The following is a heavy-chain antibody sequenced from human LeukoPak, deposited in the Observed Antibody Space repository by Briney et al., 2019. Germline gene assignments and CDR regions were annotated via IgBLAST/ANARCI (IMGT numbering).Heavy chain of an antibody. CDR2: IKPDGSAQ. J-gene: IGHJ6*02. V-gene: IGHV3-7*01. CDR3: ARDQIIVTTILDYYYGMDV. Sequence: GGSLRLSCATSGFTFSSNWMSWVRHVPGRGLDWVANIKPDGSAQYYADSVKGRFTISRDNSKNTLYLQMNSLKPEDTAVYYCARDQIIVTTILDYYYGMDVWGQGTTVTVSS. CDR1: GFTFSSNW. D-gene: IGHD5-12*01.